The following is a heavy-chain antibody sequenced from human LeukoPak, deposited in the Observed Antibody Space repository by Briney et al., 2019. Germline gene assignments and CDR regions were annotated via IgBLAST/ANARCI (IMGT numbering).Heavy chain of an antibody. J-gene: IGHJ3*02. CDR1: GFTFSSYA. D-gene: IGHD3-3*01. Sequence: PGGSLRLSCAASGFTFSSYAMSWVRQAPGKGLEWVSAISGSGGSTYYADSVKGRFTISRDNSKNTLYLQMNSLRAEDTAVYYCAKADPYDFWSGYSAGNAFDIWGQGTMVTVSS. CDR3: AKADPYDFWSGYSAGNAFDI. CDR2: ISGSGGST. V-gene: IGHV3-23*01.